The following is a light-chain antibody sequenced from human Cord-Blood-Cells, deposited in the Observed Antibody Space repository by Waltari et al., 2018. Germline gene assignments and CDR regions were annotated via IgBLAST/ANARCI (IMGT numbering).Light chain of an antibody. CDR1: SSDVGGYNY. Sequence: QSALTQPRSVSGSPGQSVTISCTGTSSDVGGYNYVSWYQQHPGKAPKLMIYDVSKRPSGVPGRFSGSKAGNTASLTISVLQAEDEADYYCCSYAGSYTPWVFGGGTKLTVL. J-gene: IGLJ3*02. CDR3: CSYAGSYTPWV. V-gene: IGLV2-11*01. CDR2: DVS.